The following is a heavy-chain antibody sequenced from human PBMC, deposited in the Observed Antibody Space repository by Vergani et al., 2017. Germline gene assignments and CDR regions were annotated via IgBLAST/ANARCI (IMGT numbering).Heavy chain of an antibody. CDR1: GGTFSSYA. D-gene: IGHD6-13*01. J-gene: IGHJ6*02. CDR3: ARVVPPGIAAAGTEYYYYGMDV. CDR2: IIPIFGTA. V-gene: IGHV1-69*18. Sequence: QVQLVQSGAEVKKPGSSVKVSCKASGGTFSSYAISWVRQAPGQGLEWMGRIIPIFGTANYAQKFQGRVTITADESTSTAYMELSSLRSEDTAVYYCARVVPPGIAAAGTEYYYYGMDVWGQGTTVTVSS.